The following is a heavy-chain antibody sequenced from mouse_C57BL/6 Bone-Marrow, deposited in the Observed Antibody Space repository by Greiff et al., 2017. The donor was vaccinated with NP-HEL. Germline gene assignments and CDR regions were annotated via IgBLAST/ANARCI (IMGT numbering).Heavy chain of an antibody. CDR2: IYPGDGAI. CDR3: ARGAY. J-gene: IGHJ3*01. CDR1: GYEFSNYW. Sequence: QVQLQQSGAELVKPGASVKISCKASGYEFSNYWMNWVKQRPGKGLEWIAQIYPGDGAINYNGKFKDKATLTEDKSSSTAYMQLSRLTSEDSAVYFCARGAYWGQGTLVTVSA. V-gene: IGHV1-80*01.